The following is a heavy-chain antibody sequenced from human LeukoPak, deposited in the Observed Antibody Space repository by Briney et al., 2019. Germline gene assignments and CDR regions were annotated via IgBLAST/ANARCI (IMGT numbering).Heavy chain of an antibody. CDR3: ARDQVGGASPDAFDI. J-gene: IGHJ3*02. V-gene: IGHV3-21*01. CDR2: ISSSSSYI. CDR1: GFTFSSYA. D-gene: IGHD3-16*01. Sequence: PGGSLRLSCAASGFTFSSYAMSWVRQAPGKGLEWVSSISSSSSYIYYADSVKGRFTISRDNAKNSLYLQMNSLRAEDTAVYYCARDQVGGASPDAFDIWGQGTMVTVSS.